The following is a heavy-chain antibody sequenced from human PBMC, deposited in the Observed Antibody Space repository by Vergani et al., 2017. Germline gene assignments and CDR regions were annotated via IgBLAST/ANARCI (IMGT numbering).Heavy chain of an antibody. CDR2: SKSKTEGGTT. V-gene: IGHV3-15*01. CDR3: TTDSCYYGDYYYGMDV. D-gene: IGHD3-22*01. CDR1: GFTFSNAW. Sequence: EVQLVESGGGLVKPGGSLRLSCAASGFTFSNAWMSWVRQAPGKGLEWVGRSKSKTEGGTTYYAATGKGRFTISRDDSKNTLYLQMYSLKSEDTAVYYCTTDSCYYGDYYYGMDVWGQGTTVTVSS. J-gene: IGHJ6*02.